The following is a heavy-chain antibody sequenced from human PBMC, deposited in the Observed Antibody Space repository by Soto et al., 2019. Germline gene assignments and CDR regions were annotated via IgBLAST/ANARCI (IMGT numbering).Heavy chain of an antibody. CDR3: AKDRRIVATRPYFDY. CDR1: GFTFSSYA. Sequence: EVQLLESGGGLVQPGGSLRLSCAASGFTFSSYAMSWVRQAPGKGLERVSAISGSGGSTYYADSVKGRFTISRDSSKNALYLQMNSLRADDTAVYYCAKDRRIVATRPYFDYWGQGTLVTVSS. CDR2: ISGSGGST. V-gene: IGHV3-23*01. D-gene: IGHD5-12*01. J-gene: IGHJ4*02.